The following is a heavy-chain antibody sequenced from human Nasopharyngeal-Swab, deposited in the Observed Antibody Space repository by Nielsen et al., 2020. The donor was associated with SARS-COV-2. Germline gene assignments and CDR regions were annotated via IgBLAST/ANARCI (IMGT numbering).Heavy chain of an antibody. J-gene: IGHJ4*02. CDR1: GFTFKNYG. CDR3: AKILRPGAGYFDS. V-gene: IGHV3-23*01. CDR2: FGSDGDKT. Sequence: GESLKISCAASGFTFKNYGMSWVRQAPGKGLEWVSHFGSDGDKTFYADSVKGRFTISKDNSKNTLYLQMGSLRADDTAVYFCAKILRPGAGYFDSWGQGTLVTVSS. D-gene: IGHD7-27*01.